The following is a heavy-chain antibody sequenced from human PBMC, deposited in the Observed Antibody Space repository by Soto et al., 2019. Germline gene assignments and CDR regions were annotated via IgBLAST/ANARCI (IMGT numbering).Heavy chain of an antibody. Sequence: SETLSLTCTVSGGSISIYYWSWIRHPAGKGLEWIGRIYTSGSTNYNPSLKSRVTMSVDTSKNQFSLKLSSVTAADTAVYYCARSYSSSWYQDNWFDPWGQGTLVTVSS. V-gene: IGHV4-4*07. D-gene: IGHD6-13*01. CDR2: IYTSGST. CDR1: GGSISIYY. J-gene: IGHJ5*02. CDR3: ARSYSSSWYQDNWFDP.